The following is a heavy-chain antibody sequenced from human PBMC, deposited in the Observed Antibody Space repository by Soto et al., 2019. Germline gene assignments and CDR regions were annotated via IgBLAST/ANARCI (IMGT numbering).Heavy chain of an antibody. CDR1: GGSMSRGDYY. CDR3: ARAYYDILTGWDAFDI. CDR2: IYHTGST. Sequence: SETLSLTCTVSGGSMSRGDYYWSWIRQPPGKGLEWIGFIYHTGSTYYSPSLKNRVAISVDTSKNQFSLKLSSVTAADTAVYFCARAYYDILTGWDAFDIWGQGTMVTVSS. J-gene: IGHJ3*02. D-gene: IGHD3-9*01. V-gene: IGHV4-30-4*01.